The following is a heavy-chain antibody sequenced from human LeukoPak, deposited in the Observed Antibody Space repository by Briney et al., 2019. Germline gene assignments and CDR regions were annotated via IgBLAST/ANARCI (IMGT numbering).Heavy chain of an antibody. V-gene: IGHV4-4*07. CDR3: ARVHSGYDFTPYYYGMDV. D-gene: IGHD5-12*01. Sequence: PSETLSLTCTVSGGSISSYYWSWIRQPAGKGLEWIGRIYTSGSTNYNPSLKSRVTISVDTSKNQFSLKLSSATAADTAVYYCARVHSGYDFTPYYYGMDVWGKGTTVTVSS. CDR1: GGSISSYY. CDR2: IYTSGST. J-gene: IGHJ6*04.